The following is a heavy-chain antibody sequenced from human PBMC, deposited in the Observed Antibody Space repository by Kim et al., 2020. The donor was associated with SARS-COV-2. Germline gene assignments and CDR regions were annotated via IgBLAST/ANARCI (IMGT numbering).Heavy chain of an antibody. CDR1: GGSISSYY. CDR2: IYYSGST. D-gene: IGHD3-3*01. J-gene: IGHJ6*02. Sequence: SETLSLTCTVSGGSISSYYWSWIRQPPGKGLEWIGYIYYSGSTNYNPSLKSRVTISVDTSKNQFSLKLSSVTAADTAVYYCARDEKVGDFWSGEHRRYYYYGMDVWGQGTTVTVSS. V-gene: IGHV4-59*13. CDR3: ARDEKVGDFWSGEHRRYYYYGMDV.